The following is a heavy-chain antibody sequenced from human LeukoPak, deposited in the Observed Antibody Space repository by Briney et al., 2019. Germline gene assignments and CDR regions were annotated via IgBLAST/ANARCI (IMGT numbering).Heavy chain of an antibody. CDR3: AKEGLATVVGENWFDP. Sequence: GGSLRLSCEASGFTFSSYGMHWVRQAPGKGLEWVAFIRYDGSNKYYADSVKGRFTISRDNSKNTLYLQMNSLRAEDTAVYYCAKEGLATVVGENWFDPWGQGTLVTVSS. D-gene: IGHD5-12*01. V-gene: IGHV3-30*02. J-gene: IGHJ5*02. CDR1: GFTFSSYG. CDR2: IRYDGSNK.